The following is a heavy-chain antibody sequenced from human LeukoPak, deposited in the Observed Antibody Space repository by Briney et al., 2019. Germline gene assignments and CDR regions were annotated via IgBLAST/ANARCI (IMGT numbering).Heavy chain of an antibody. Sequence: SETLSLTCSVSGGSISSSNYYWGWVRQPPGKGLDWIATIYYTGSTYYNPSLKSRVTTSVDTSKNQFSLSLTSVTAADTAVYFCASRPTFYYGSGSYPRRFYDSWGQGILVTVSS. CDR2: IYYTGST. V-gene: IGHV4-39*01. CDR1: GGSISSSNYY. J-gene: IGHJ4*02. D-gene: IGHD3-10*01. CDR3: ASRPTFYYGSGSYPRRFYDS.